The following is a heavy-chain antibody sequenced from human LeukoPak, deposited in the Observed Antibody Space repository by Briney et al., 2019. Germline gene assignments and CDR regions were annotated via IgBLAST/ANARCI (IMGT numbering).Heavy chain of an antibody. CDR2: IYTSGST. J-gene: IGHJ5*02. V-gene: IGHV4-4*07. CDR3: ARDGRRAAGRGYHSNWFDP. Sequence: SETLSLTCTVSGGSISSYYWSWIRQLAGKGLEWIGRIYTSGSTNYNPSLKSRVTMSVDTSKNQFSLKLSSVTAADTAVYYCARDGRRAAGRGYHSNWFDPWGQGTLVTVSS. D-gene: IGHD6-13*01. CDR1: GGSISSYY.